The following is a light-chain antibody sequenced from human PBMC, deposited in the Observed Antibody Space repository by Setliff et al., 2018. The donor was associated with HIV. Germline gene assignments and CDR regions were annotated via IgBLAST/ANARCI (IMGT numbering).Light chain of an antibody. Sequence: QSALTQPASVSGSPGQSITISCTGTSSDVGGYKYVYWYQQHPGKAPKLMIYEVNNRPSGISNRFSGSKSGNTASLTISGLQAEDEADYYCSSYTTDSGVFGTGTKVTVL. V-gene: IGLV2-14*01. J-gene: IGLJ1*01. CDR3: SSYTTDSGV. CDR1: SSDVGGYKY. CDR2: EVN.